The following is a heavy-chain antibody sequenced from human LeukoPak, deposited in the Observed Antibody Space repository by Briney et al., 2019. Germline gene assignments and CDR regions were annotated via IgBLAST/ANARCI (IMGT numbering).Heavy chain of an antibody. CDR3: AKDQGYSSGCLDY. D-gene: IGHD6-19*01. V-gene: IGHV3-30*18. J-gene: IGHJ4*02. Sequence: PGGSLRLSCAASGFTFSSYGMHWVRQAPGKGLEWVAVISYDGSNKYYADSVKGRFTISRDNSKNTLYLQMNSLRAEDTAVYYCAKDQGYSSGCLDYWGQGTLVTVSS. CDR2: ISYDGSNK. CDR1: GFTFSSYG.